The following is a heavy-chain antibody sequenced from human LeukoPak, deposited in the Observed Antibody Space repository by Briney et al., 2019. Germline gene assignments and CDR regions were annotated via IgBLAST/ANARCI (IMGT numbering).Heavy chain of an antibody. V-gene: IGHV3-66*01. Sequence: GGSLRLSCAASGFTVSSNYISWVRQAPGKGLEWVSVIYSGGSTYYADSVKGRFTISRDNSKNTLYLQMNSLRAEDTAVYYCARDRFGDYGSDVWGQGTPVTVSS. CDR3: ARDRFGDYGSDV. J-gene: IGHJ6*02. D-gene: IGHD3-10*01. CDR1: GFTVSSNY. CDR2: IYSGGST.